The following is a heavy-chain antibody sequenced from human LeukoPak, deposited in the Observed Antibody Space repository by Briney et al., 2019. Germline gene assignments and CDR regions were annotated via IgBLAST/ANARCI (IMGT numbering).Heavy chain of an antibody. CDR1: GYSFTSYW. CDR2: IYPGDSDT. J-gene: IGHJ4*02. Sequence: GESLKISCKGSGYSFTSYWIGWVRQMPGKGLEWMGIIYPGDSDTRYSPSFQGQVTISADKSISTAYLQWSSLKASDTAMYYCARLGLNYGDYGPIGYFDYWGQGTLVTVSS. D-gene: IGHD4-17*01. CDR3: ARLGLNYGDYGPIGYFDY. V-gene: IGHV5-51*01.